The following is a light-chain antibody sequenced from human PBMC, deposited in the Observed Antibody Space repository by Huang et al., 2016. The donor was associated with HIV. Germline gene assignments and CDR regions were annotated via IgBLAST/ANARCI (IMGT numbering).Light chain of an antibody. V-gene: IGKV3-20*01. Sequence: VLTQSPGTLSLSPGERATLSCRASQRVSSNYLAWYQQKPGQAPRLLIYGASSRATGIPGRCSGSGSGTDFTLSISRLEPEDFAVYYCQHYGNSRWTFGLGTKVDIK. J-gene: IGKJ1*01. CDR2: GAS. CDR3: QHYGNSRWT. CDR1: QRVSSNY.